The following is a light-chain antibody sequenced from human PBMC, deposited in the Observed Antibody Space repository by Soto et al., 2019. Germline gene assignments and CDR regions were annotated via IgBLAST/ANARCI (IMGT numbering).Light chain of an antibody. CDR2: DAS. CDR3: QQRSNWGLT. CDR1: QSVSSY. Sequence: EIVFTQSPATLSVSPGERATLSCRASQSVSSYLAWYQQKPGQAPRLLIYDASNRATGIPARFSGSGSGTDFTLTISSLEPEDFAVYYCQQRSNWGLTFGGGTKVDIK. J-gene: IGKJ4*01. V-gene: IGKV3-11*01.